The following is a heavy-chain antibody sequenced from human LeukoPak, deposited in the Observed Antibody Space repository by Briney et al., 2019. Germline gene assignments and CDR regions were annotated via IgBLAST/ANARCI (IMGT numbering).Heavy chain of an antibody. CDR1: GGSISNRNDF. D-gene: IGHD3-9*01. Sequence: SQTLSLTCTVSGGSISNRNDFWSWIRQHPGEGLEWIGYINYSGSTYYNPSLKSRVTISVDTSKNQFSLELNSVTAADTAVYHCAGTYYDILTGSTLNYFDYWGQGTLVTVSS. CDR2: INYSGST. J-gene: IGHJ4*02. CDR3: AGTYYDILTGSTLNYFDY. V-gene: IGHV4-31*03.